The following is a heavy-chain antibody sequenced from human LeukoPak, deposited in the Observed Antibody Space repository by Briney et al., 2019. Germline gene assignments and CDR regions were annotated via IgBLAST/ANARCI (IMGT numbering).Heavy chain of an antibody. Sequence: ASVKVSCKASGYTFTGYYMHWVRQAPGQGLEWMGWINPNSGGTDYAQKFQGRVTMTRDTSISTAYMELSRLRSDDTAVYYCARVSSYDILTDFDYWGQGTLVTVSS. CDR1: GYTFTGYY. V-gene: IGHV1-2*02. D-gene: IGHD3-9*01. CDR3: ARVSSYDILTDFDY. J-gene: IGHJ4*02. CDR2: INPNSGGT.